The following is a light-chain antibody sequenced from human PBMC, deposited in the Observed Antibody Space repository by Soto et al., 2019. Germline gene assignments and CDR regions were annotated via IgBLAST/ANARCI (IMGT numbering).Light chain of an antibody. CDR3: QQYGSSPT. CDR1: QSVISNY. J-gene: IGKJ1*01. V-gene: IGKV3-20*01. Sequence: EIVLTQSPGTLSLSPGERATLSCRASQSVISNYLAWYQQKPGLAPRLLIYGASSRATGIPDRFSGSGSGTDFTLTIGRLEPEDFAVYYCQQYGSSPTFGQGTKV. CDR2: GAS.